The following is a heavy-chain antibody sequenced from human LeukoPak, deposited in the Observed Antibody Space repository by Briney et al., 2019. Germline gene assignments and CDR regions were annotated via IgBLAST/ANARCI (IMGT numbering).Heavy chain of an antibody. V-gene: IGHV4-39*07. D-gene: IGHD6-19*01. CDR3: ARVKSSGWGIGFAY. CDR1: GGSISSSSYY. CDR2: IHYSGST. J-gene: IGHJ4*02. Sequence: PSETLSLTCTVSGGSISSSSYYWGWIRQPPGKGLEWIGSIHYSGSTNYNPSLKSRVTISVDTSKNQFSLKLSSVTAADTAVYYCARVKSSGWGIGFAYWGQGTLVTVSS.